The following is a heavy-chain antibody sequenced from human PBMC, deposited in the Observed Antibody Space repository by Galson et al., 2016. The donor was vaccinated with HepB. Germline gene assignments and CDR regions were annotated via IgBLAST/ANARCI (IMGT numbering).Heavy chain of an antibody. Sequence: SVKVSCKASGYRFPTYGISWVRQAPGQGLEWLGWISANSGNTIYAQKFQDRVTMTRDTSASTVYMDLRSLRSDDTAVYYCAGGVQFRFDYWGQGTLVTVSS. J-gene: IGHJ4*02. CDR1: GYRFPTYG. CDR2: ISANSGNT. CDR3: AGGVQFRFDY. V-gene: IGHV1-18*04. D-gene: IGHD4-11*01.